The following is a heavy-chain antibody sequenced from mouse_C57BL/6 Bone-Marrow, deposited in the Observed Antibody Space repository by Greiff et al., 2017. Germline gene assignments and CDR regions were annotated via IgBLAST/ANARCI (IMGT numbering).Heavy chain of an antibody. Sequence: VQLQQSGAELVKPGASVKISCKASGYAFSSYWMNWVKQRPGKGLEWIGQIYPGDGDTNYNGQFKGKATLTAEKSSSTAYMQLSSLTSEDSAVYVCARVGIPPCCYFDYWGQGTTLTVSS. CDR1: GYAFSSYW. CDR2: IYPGDGDT. CDR3: ARVGIPPCCYFDY. D-gene: IGHD2-14*01. V-gene: IGHV1-80*01. J-gene: IGHJ2*01.